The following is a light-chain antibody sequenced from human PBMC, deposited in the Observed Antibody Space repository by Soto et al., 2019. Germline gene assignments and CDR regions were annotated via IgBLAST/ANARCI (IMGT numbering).Light chain of an antibody. J-gene: IGKJ1*01. Sequence: EIVLTQSPGTLSLSPGERATLSCRASQSISSSYLAWYQQKPGQAPRLLIYGASSRATDIPDRFSGSWSGTDFTLTISRLEPEDFAVYYCQEYGSSRTFGQGTKVEIK. V-gene: IGKV3-20*01. CDR2: GAS. CDR1: QSISSSY. CDR3: QEYGSSRT.